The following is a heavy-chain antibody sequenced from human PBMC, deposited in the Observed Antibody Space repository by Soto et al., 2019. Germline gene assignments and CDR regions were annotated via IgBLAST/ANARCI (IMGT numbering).Heavy chain of an antibody. CDR3: AHHKRGRGGDY. CDR2: IYSDDDK. J-gene: IGHJ4*02. Sequence: QITLKESGPTLVKPTQTLTLTCTFSGFSLGTSEVSVGWIRQPPGKALEWLALIYSDDDKRYSPSLKSRLTLPQDTSQNQVDLTMTNMDPVDTATYYCAHHKRGRGGDYWGQGTLVTVSS. V-gene: IGHV2-5*02. D-gene: IGHD3-16*01. CDR1: GFSLGTSEVS.